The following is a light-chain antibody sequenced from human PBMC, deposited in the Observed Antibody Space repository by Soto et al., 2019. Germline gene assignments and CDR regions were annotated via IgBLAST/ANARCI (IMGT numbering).Light chain of an antibody. V-gene: IGKV1-39*01. CDR3: QQYDTSPPMYT. Sequence: DIPLTQSPSSLSPSVGDRVTITCRAGQSIRSYLNWYQQKPGKAPKLLIYAASSLQTGVSSRFSGSVSATDFTRTISRLEPHQVAGYYCQQYDTSPPMYTFGQGTKVDI. CDR1: QSIRSY. J-gene: IGKJ2*01. CDR2: AAS.